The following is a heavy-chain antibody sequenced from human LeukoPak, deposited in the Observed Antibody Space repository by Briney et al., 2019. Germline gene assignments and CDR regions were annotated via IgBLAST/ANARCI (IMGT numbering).Heavy chain of an antibody. J-gene: IGHJ6*02. CDR2: IKQDGSEK. D-gene: IGHD3-3*01. CDR3: ARGRSGNYDFWSGYYHYYYGMDV. V-gene: IGHV3-7*03. Sequence: GGSLRLSCAASGFTFSSYRMSWVRQAPGKGLEWVANIKQDGSEKYYVDSVKGRFTISRDNAKNSLYLQMNSLRAEDTAVYYCARGRSGNYDFWSGYYHYYYGMDVWGQGTTVTVSS. CDR1: GFTFSSYR.